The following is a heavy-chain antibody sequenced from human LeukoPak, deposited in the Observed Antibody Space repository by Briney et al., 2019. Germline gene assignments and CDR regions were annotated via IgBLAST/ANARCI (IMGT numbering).Heavy chain of an antibody. D-gene: IGHD6-19*01. J-gene: IGHJ5*02. Sequence: GGSLRLSCAASGFTFSSDAMSWVRQAPGKGLEWVSAISGSGGSTYSADSVKGRFTISRDNSKNTLYLQMNSLRAEDTAVYYCAKDGLAVAGNWFDPWGQGTLVTVSS. V-gene: IGHV3-23*01. CDR1: GFTFSSDA. CDR2: ISGSGGST. CDR3: AKDGLAVAGNWFDP.